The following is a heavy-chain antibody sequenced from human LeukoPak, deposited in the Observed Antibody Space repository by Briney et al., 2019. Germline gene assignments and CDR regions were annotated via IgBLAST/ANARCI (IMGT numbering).Heavy chain of an antibody. Sequence: SETLSLTCTVSGGSISSSSYYWGWIRRPPGKGLEWIGSIYYSGSTYYNPSLKSRVTISVDTSKNQFSLKLSSVTAADTAVYYCARPRATDYYDSSGYYSYYFDYWGQGTLVTVSS. J-gene: IGHJ4*02. CDR3: ARPRATDYYDSSGYYSYYFDY. CDR2: IYYSGST. D-gene: IGHD3-22*01. CDR1: GGSISSSSYY. V-gene: IGHV4-39*01.